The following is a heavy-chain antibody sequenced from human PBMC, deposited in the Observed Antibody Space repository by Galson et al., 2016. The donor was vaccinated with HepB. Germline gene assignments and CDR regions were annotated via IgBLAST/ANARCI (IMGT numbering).Heavy chain of an antibody. CDR3: MGRQPDDEFEDGGG. J-gene: IGHJ4*02. Sequence: QPGAEVKKPGESLQISCKAPGYIFTDYWISWVRQMPGKGLEWLGRIDPGDSYANYRPSFQGHVTISVDKSITTAYLQWSSLKASDTAMYYCMGRQPDDEFEDGGGWGQGTLVIVSS. V-gene: IGHV5-10-1*01. CDR1: GYIFTDYW. D-gene: IGHD3-10*01. CDR2: IDPGDSYA.